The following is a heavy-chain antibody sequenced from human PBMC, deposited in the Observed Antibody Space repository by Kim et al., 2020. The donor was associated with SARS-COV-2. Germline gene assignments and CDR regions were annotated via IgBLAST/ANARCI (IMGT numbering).Heavy chain of an antibody. J-gene: IGHJ3*02. V-gene: IGHV3-23*01. CDR3: AKPRLPNRGIDAFDI. Sequence: GGSLRLSCAASGFTFSSYAMSWVRQAPGKGLEWVSAISGSGGSTYYADSVKGRFTISRDNSKNTLYLQMNSRRAEDTAVYYCAKPRLPNRGIDAFDIWGQGTMVTVSS. CDR2: ISGSGGST. D-gene: IGHD2-21*01. CDR1: GFTFSSYA.